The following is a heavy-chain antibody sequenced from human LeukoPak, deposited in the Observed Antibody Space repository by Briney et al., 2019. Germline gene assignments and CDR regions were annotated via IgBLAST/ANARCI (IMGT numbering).Heavy chain of an antibody. J-gene: IGHJ4*02. CDR2: IYTSGST. CDR1: GGSLSSYY. V-gene: IGHV4-4*07. CDR3: ARVGTDFWSGYTPYFDY. D-gene: IGHD3-3*01. Sequence: PSETLSLTCTVSGGSLSSYYWSWVRQPAGKGLEWVGRIYTSGSTNYNPSLKSRVTMSVDTSKNQFSLKLSSVTAADTAVYYCARVGTDFWSGYTPYFDYWGQGTLVTVSS.